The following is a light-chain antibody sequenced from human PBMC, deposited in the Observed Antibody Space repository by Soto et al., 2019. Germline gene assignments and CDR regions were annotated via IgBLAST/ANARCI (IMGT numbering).Light chain of an antibody. V-gene: IGKV3-15*01. J-gene: IGKJ5*01. Sequence: IVISQSPATLSVSPGERASLSSPARQRVSSNLAWYQQQPGQAPGLIIYGASTRATGIPARLRCSGSGTDFALTISILEPEDVAFDYCQHRNSWRTGITFGQGTRLEIK. CDR1: QRVSSN. CDR2: GAS. CDR3: QHRNSWRTGIT.